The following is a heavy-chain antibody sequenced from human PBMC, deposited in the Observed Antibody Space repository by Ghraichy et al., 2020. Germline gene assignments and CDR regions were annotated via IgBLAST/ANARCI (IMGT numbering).Heavy chain of an antibody. J-gene: IGHJ6*02. D-gene: IGHD2-21*01. CDR2: ISGSGGST. V-gene: IGHV3-23*01. Sequence: VSAISGSGGSTYYADSVKGRFTISRDNSKNTLYLQMNSLRAEDTAVYYCAKSMRSTLYYYYGMDVWGQGSTVTVSS. CDR3: AKSMRSTLYYYYGMDV.